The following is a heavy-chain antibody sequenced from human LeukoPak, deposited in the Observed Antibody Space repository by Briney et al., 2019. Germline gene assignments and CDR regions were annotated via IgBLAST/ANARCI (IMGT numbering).Heavy chain of an antibody. D-gene: IGHD3-3*01. CDR1: GFTFSSYA. V-gene: IGHV3-30-3*01. Sequence: GGSLRLSCAASGFTFSSYAMHWVRQAPGKGLEWVADISYDGSNKYYADSVKGRFTISRDNSKNTLYLQMNSLRAEDTAVYYCARDPVLLVTIHDAFDIWGQGTMVTVSS. CDR3: ARDPVLLVTIHDAFDI. J-gene: IGHJ3*02. CDR2: ISYDGSNK.